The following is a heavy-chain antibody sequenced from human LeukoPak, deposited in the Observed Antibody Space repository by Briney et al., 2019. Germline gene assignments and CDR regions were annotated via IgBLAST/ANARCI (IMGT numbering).Heavy chain of an antibody. V-gene: IGHV3-48*04. CDR2: ISSGSSTI. Sequence: GGSLRLSCAASGFTFSSYSMNWVRQAPGKGLEWVSYISSGSSTIYYADSVKGRFTISRDDAKNSLYLQMNSLSAEDAAVYYCARGRYASSWYCDYWGQGTLVTVSS. CDR3: ARGRYASSWYCDY. CDR1: GFTFSSYS. J-gene: IGHJ4*02. D-gene: IGHD6-13*01.